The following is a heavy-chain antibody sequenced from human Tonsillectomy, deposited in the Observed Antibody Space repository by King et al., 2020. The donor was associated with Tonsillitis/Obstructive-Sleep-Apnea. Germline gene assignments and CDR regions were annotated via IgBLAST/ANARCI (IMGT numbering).Heavy chain of an antibody. J-gene: IGHJ3*02. CDR1: AYTFTTFW. Sequence: VQLVESGAEVKKPGESLKISCKGLAYTFTTFWIGWVRQMPGKGLEWMGIIYPGDSDTRYSPTFQGQVTISTDKSISTAYLQWSSLKAADTAMYYCARLAAAARRSHGFDIWGQGTMVTVS. CDR3: ARLAAAARRSHGFDI. D-gene: IGHD6-13*01. V-gene: IGHV5-51*01. CDR2: IYPGDSDT.